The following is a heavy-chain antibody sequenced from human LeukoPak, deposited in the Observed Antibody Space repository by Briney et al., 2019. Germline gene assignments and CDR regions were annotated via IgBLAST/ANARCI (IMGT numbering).Heavy chain of an antibody. CDR3: AREDSRYSTGWYVVD. V-gene: IGHV3-33*01. CDR1: GFTFSSYG. D-gene: IGHD6-13*01. J-gene: IGHJ4*02. CDR2: IWYDGSSK. Sequence: PRGSLRLSCAASGFTFSSYGMHWVRQAPGTGLEWVAVIWYDGSSKYYEDSVKGRFTISRDNSKNTLYLQMNSLRAEDTAVYYCAREDSRYSTGWYVVDWGQGTLVTVSS.